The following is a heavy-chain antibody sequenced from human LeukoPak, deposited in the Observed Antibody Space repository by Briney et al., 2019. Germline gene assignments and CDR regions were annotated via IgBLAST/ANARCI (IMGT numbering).Heavy chain of an antibody. CDR2: IIPIFGTA. CDR3: ARGLWFGELYDYYYMDV. D-gene: IGHD3-10*01. V-gene: IGHV1-69*13. CDR1: GGTFSSYA. J-gene: IGHJ6*03. Sequence: SSVKVSFKASGGTFSSYAISWVRQAPGQGLDWMGMIIPIFGTANYAQKLQGRVTITADESTSTAYMELSSMRSEDTAVYYCARGLWFGELYDYYYMDVWGKGTTVTISS.